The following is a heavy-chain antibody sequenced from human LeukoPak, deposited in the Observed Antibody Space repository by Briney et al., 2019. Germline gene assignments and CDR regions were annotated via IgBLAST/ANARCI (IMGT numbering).Heavy chain of an antibody. CDR3: ARRRAEGGSNGHYNWFDP. CDR1: GDSITSYY. J-gene: IGHJ5*02. CDR2: MSYSGST. V-gene: IGHV4-59*08. D-gene: IGHD6-13*01. Sequence: PSETLSLTCTVSGDSITSYYWSWIRQPPGKGLEWIGSMSYSGSTNYNPSLKSRVTMSVDTTKNQFSLRLNSVTAADPAVYYCARRRAEGGSNGHYNWFDPWGQGTLVTVSS.